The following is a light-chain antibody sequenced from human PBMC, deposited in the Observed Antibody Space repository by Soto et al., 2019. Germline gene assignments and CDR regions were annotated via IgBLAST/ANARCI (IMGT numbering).Light chain of an antibody. CDR2: DAS. CDR3: QQNNSYPYT. J-gene: IGKJ2*01. Sequence: DIQMTQSPSTVSASVGDGVTITCRASQSISNWLAWYQQKPGKAPNLLIYDASTLESGGPSGFSGSGSGTEFTLTISSLQPDDSATYDCQQNNSYPYTFGQGTKLEIK. CDR1: QSISNW. V-gene: IGKV1-5*01.